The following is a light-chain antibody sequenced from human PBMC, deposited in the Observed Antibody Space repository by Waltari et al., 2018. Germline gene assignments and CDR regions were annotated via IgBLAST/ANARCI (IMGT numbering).Light chain of an antibody. J-gene: IGKJ2*01. CDR3: LQSSNWYT. Sequence: GQAPRLLIYGASNRATGIPARFSGSASGTDFTLTINSLEPEDFAVYYCLQSSNWYTFGQGTKLEIK. V-gene: IGKV3-11*01. CDR2: GAS.